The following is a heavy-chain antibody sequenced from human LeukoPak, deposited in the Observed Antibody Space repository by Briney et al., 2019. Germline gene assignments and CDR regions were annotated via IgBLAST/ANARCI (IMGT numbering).Heavy chain of an antibody. D-gene: IGHD3-10*01. V-gene: IGHV7-4-1*02. CDR3: ARRSMVQHLDV. CDR2: IDTNTGNP. J-gene: IGHJ6*04. CDR1: GYTFTNHA. Sequence: ATVKVSCKASGYTFTNHAINWVRQAPGQGLEYMGWIDTNTGNPTYAQAFTGRIVFSLDTSVSTAYLDIRSLKAEDTAVYFCARRSMVQHLDVWGKGTTVIVSS.